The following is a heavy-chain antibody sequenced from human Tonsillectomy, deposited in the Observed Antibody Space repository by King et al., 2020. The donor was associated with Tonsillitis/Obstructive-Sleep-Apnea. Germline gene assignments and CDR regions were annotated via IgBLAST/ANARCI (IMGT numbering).Heavy chain of an antibody. V-gene: IGHV4-59*08. J-gene: IGHJ4*02. CDR3: ARLGDILTGPIDY. D-gene: IGHD3-9*01. CDR2: IYYSGST. CDR1: GGSISSYY. Sequence: QLQESGPGLVKPSETLSLTCTVSGGSISSYYWSWIRQPPGKGLEWIGYIYYSGSTNYNPSLKSRVTISVDTSKNQFSLKLSSVTAADTAVYYCARLGDILTGPIDYWGQGTLVTVSS.